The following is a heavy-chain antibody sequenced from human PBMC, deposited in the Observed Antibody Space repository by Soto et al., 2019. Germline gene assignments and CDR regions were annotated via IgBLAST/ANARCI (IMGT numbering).Heavy chain of an antibody. D-gene: IGHD1-26*01. CDR3: ARDGGRHSGGIDY. J-gene: IGHJ4*02. V-gene: IGHV1-69*01. CDR2: IIPIFGTA. CDR1: GGTFSSYS. Sequence: QVQLVQSGAEVKKPGSSVKVSCKASGGTFSSYSINWVRQAPGQGLEWMGEIIPIFGTANYAQKFQGRVTITADESTSTAYMELSSLRSXDTAVYYCARDGGRHSGGIDYWGQGTLVTVSS.